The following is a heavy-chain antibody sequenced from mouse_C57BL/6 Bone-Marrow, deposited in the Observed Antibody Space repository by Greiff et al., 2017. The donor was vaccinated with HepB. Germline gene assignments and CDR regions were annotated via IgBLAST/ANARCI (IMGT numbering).Heavy chain of an antibody. J-gene: IGHJ4*01. V-gene: IGHV1-4*01. D-gene: IGHD1-1*01. CDR2: INPSSGYT. Sequence: QVQLQQSGAELARPGASVKMSCKASGYTFTSYTMHWVKQRPGQGLEWIGYINPSSGYTKYNQKFKDKATLTADKSSSTAYMQLSSLTSEDSAVYYCARSLITDAMDYGGRGTSVTVSA. CDR3: ARSLITDAMDY. CDR1: GYTFTSYT.